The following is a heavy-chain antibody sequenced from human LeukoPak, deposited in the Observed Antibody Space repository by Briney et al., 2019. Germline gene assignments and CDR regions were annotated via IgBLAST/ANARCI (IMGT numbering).Heavy chain of an antibody. J-gene: IGHJ4*02. D-gene: IGHD3-22*01. CDR2: INHSGST. CDR3: ARGPFRGTMIAVVTVGGFDY. CDR1: GGSFSGYY. Sequence: SETLSLTXAVYGGSFSGYYWSWIRQPPGKGLEWIGEINHSGSTNYNPSLKSRVTISVDTSKNQFSLKLSSVTAADTAVYYCARGPFRGTMIAVVTVGGFDYWGQGTLVTVPS. V-gene: IGHV4-34*01.